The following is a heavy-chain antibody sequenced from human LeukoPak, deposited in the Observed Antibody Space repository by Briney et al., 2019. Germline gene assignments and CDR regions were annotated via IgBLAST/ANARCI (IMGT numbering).Heavy chain of an antibody. CDR1: GFTFSSYS. Sequence: GGSLRLSCAASGFTFSSYSMNWVRQAPGKGLEWVGRIRSKLNKYATAYGESMKGRVTVSRDDSENTAFLQMNSLKSEDTAVYYCARHDYGRIAFDIWGRGTVVTVSS. CDR3: ARHDYGRIAFDI. V-gene: IGHV3-73*01. CDR2: IRSKLNKYAT. D-gene: IGHD4-17*01. J-gene: IGHJ3*02.